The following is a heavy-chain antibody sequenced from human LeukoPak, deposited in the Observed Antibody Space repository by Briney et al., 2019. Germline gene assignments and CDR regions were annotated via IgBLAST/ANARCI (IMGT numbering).Heavy chain of an antibody. CDR2: IDTAGDT. J-gene: IGHJ6*02. V-gene: IGHV3-13*01. CDR3: ARALPDYGGNSRYYYGLDV. Sequence: GGSLRLSCAASGFTFSSYDMHWVRQATGKGLEWVSAIDTAGDTYYPGSVKGRFTISRENAKNSLHLQMNSLRAGDTAVYYCARALPDYGGNSRYYYGLDVWGQGITVTVSS. D-gene: IGHD4-23*01. CDR1: GFTFSSYD.